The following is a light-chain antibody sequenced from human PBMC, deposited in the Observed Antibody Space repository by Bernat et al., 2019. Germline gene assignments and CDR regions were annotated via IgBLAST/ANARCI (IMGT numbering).Light chain of an antibody. J-gene: IGKJ5*01. CDR3: MQALQTPLT. CDR1: QSLLFTNGNNY. CDR2: LGS. V-gene: IGKV2-28*01. Sequence: DIVMTQSPLSLPVTPGEPASISCRSSQSLLFTNGNNYLDWYLQKPGQSPQLLIYLGSNRASGVPDRFSGSGSGTDFTLKISRVEAVDVGVYYCMQALQTPLTFGQGTRLESK.